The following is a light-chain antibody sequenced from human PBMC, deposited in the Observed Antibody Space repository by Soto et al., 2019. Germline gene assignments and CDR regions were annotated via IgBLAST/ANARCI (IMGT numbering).Light chain of an antibody. CDR1: SSDVGGYNY. Sequence: QSALTQPASVSGSPGQSITISCTGTSSDVGGYNYVSWYQQHPGKAPKLMIYEVSNRPSGVSNRFSGSKSGNTASLTISGLQAEDEDDYYCSSYTSSSTPVFGGGTKVTVL. CDR3: SSYTSSSTPV. V-gene: IGLV2-14*01. J-gene: IGLJ2*01. CDR2: EVS.